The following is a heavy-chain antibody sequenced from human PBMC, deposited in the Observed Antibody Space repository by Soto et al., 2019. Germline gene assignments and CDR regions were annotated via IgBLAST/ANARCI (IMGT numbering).Heavy chain of an antibody. CDR2: IWYDGSNK. CDR3: AREHSYGWVGPYYYYYYGMDV. D-gene: IGHD5-18*01. CDR1: GFTCSSYG. Sequence: PGGSLRLSCAASGFTCSSYGMHWVRQAPGKGLEWVAVIWYDGSNKYYADSVKGRFTISRDNSKNTLYLQMNSLRAEDTAVYYCAREHSYGWVGPYYYYYYGMDVWGQGTTVTVSS. J-gene: IGHJ6*02. V-gene: IGHV3-33*01.